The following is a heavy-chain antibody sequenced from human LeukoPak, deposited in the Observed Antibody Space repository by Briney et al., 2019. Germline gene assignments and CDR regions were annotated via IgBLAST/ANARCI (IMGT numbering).Heavy chain of an antibody. D-gene: IGHD3-22*01. Sequence: PGGSLRLSCSASGFTFSSYVMHWVRQAPGKGLEYVSAISSNGGSTYYADSVKGRFTISRDNSKNTLYLQMSRLRAEDTAVYYCVKLSSGYNCDYWGQGTLVTVSS. CDR2: ISSNGGST. CDR1: GFTFSSYV. J-gene: IGHJ4*02. V-gene: IGHV3-64D*06. CDR3: VKLSSGYNCDY.